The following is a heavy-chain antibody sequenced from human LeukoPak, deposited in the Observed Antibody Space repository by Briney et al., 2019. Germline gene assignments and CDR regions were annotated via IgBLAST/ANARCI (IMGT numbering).Heavy chain of an antibody. J-gene: IGHJ4*02. CDR3: ARFYGDETYFDY. V-gene: IGHV3-48*03. Sequence: GGSLRLSCAASGFTFSSYEMNWIRQAPGKGLEWVSYISSSDSTIYYADSVKGRFTISRDNAKNSLYLQMNSLRAEDTAVYYCARFYGDETYFDYWGQGTLVTVSS. CDR2: ISSSDSTI. CDR1: GFTFSSYE. D-gene: IGHD4-17*01.